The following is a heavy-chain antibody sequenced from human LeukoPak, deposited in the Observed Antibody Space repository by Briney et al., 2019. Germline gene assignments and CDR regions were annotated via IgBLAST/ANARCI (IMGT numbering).Heavy chain of an antibody. CDR2: IYPYDSDT. J-gene: IGHJ3*01. CDR1: GYTFNSYW. D-gene: IGHD5-12*01. V-gene: IGHV5-51*01. Sequence: GESLKISCKGSGYTFNSYWIGWVRQVPGKGLEWMGIIYPYDSDTRYSPSFEGRVTMSADKSISTVYLQWSSLEASDTAMYYCARPPYRSGYEYAGLFDVWGQGTLVTVSS. CDR3: ARPPYRSGYEYAGLFDV.